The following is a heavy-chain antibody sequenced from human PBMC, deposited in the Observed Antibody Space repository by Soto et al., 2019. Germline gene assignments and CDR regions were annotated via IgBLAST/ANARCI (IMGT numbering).Heavy chain of an antibody. CDR3: ARVTYYYDSSGYYSGAFDI. D-gene: IGHD3-22*01. CDR2: IYYSGST. J-gene: IGHJ3*02. CDR1: GGSISSYY. V-gene: IGHV4-59*01. Sequence: TSETLSLTCTVSGGSISSYYWSWIRQPPGKGLEWIGYIYYSGSTNYNPSLKSRVTISVDTSKNQFSLKLSSVTAADTAVYYCARVTYYYDSSGYYSGAFDIWGQGTMVTVS.